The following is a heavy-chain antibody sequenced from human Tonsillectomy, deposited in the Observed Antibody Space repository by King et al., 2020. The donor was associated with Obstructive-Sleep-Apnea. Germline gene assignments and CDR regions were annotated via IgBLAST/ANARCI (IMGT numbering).Heavy chain of an antibody. CDR2: IYYSGST. D-gene: IGHD1-26*01. V-gene: IGHV4-31*03. CDR1: GGSISSGGYY. J-gene: IGHJ4*02. Sequence: QLQESGPGLVKPSQTLSLTCTVSGGSISSGGYYWSWIRQHPGKGLEWIGYIYYSGSTYYNPSLKSRVTLSVDTSKNQFSLKLGSVYAADTAVYYCARAGSWETVPDFDYWGQGTLVTVSS. CDR3: ARAGSWETVPDFDY.